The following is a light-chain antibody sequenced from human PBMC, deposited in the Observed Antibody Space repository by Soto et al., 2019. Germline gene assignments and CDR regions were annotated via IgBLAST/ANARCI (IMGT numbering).Light chain of an antibody. J-gene: IGLJ1*01. CDR2: EVS. CDR1: SSDVGGYNY. V-gene: IGLV2-14*01. CDR3: TSYTTSSTLVV. Sequence: QSALTQPASVSGSPGQSITISCTGTSSDVGGYNYVSWYQHHPGKAPKLMLYEVSNRPSGVSNRLSGSKSGNTASLTISGLQAEDEADYYCTSYTTSSTLVVFGSGTKVTV.